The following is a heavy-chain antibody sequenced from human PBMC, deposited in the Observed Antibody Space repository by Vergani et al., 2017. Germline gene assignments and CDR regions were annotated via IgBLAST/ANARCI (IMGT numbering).Heavy chain of an antibody. CDR1: GGSISSSSYY. Sequence: QLQLQESGPGLVKPSETLSLTCTVSGGSISSSSYYWGWIRQPPGKGLEWIGSIYYSGSTYYNPSLKSRVTISVDTSKNQFSLKLSSVTAADTAVYYCARGPDMVGIDYWGQGTLVTVSS. CDR3: ARGPDMVGIDY. V-gene: IGHV4-39*07. J-gene: IGHJ4*02. D-gene: IGHD2-15*01. CDR2: IYYSGST.